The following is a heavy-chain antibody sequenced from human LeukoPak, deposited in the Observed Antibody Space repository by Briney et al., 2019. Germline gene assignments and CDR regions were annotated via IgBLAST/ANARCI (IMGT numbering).Heavy chain of an antibody. J-gene: IGHJ2*01. CDR1: GFTSTAYG. CDR3: AKDADTATIIYWYFDL. V-gene: IGHV3-30*18. CDR2: ISDDGSNK. Sequence: PGRSLRLSCAASGFTSTAYGMHWVRQAPGKGLEWVAVISDDGSNKYYADSVKGRFTISRDNSKNTLYLQMNSLRLEDTALYYCAKDADTATIIYWYFDLWGRGTLVTVSS. D-gene: IGHD5-18*01.